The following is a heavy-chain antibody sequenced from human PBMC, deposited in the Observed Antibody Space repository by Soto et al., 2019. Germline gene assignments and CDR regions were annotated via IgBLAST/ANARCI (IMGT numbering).Heavy chain of an antibody. CDR1: GFTFSSYG. CDR3: AKEEIAAAGLYYYYGMDV. Sequence: QVQLVESGGGVVQPGRSLRLSCAASGFTFSSYGMHWVRQAPGKGLEWMAVISYDGSNKYYADSVKGRFTISRDNSKNTLYLQMNSLRAEDTAVYYCAKEEIAAAGLYYYYGMDVWGQGTTVTVSS. V-gene: IGHV3-30*18. D-gene: IGHD6-13*01. CDR2: ISYDGSNK. J-gene: IGHJ6*02.